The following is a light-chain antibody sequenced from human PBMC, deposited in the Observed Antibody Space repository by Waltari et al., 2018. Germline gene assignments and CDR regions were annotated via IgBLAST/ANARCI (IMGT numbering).Light chain of an antibody. Sequence: DIVMTQSPESVAVCLGARATSHCRSSQNILSSSDNKNYLVWYQQKPGQPPKLLISWASTRESGVPDRFSGSGSGTDFTLTISSLQAEDVAVYYCQQCYHLPSFGGGTRVEIK. V-gene: IGKV4-1*01. J-gene: IGKJ4*01. CDR1: QNILSSSDNKNY. CDR3: QQCYHLPS. CDR2: WAS.